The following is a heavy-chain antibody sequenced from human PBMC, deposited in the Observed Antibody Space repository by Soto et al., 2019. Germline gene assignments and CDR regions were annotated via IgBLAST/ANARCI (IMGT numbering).Heavy chain of an antibody. CDR3: ARQGYCSSTSSYSLFDX. Sequence: AETLSLTFTVSGGSISSSSYYWGWIRQPPGKGLELIGSIYYSGSTYYNPSLKSRVTISVDTSKNQFSLKLSSVTAADTAVYYCARQGYCSSTSSYSLFDXWGQVTLVTVSX. J-gene: IGHJ5*02. D-gene: IGHD2-2*01. V-gene: IGHV4-39*01. CDR1: GGSISSSSYY. CDR2: IYYSGST.